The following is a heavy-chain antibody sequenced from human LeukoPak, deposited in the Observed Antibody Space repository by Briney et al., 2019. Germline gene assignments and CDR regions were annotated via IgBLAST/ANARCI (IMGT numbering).Heavy chain of an antibody. CDR1: GGSISSGSYY. CDR3: AATSWGSHFDY. Sequence: PSQTLSLTCTVSGGSISSGSYYWSWIRQPAGKGLEWIGRIYTSGSTNYNPSLKSRVTISVDTSKNQFSLKLSSVTAADTAVYYCAATSWGSHFDYWGQGTLVTVSS. V-gene: IGHV4-61*02. J-gene: IGHJ4*02. D-gene: IGHD2-2*01. CDR2: IYTSGST.